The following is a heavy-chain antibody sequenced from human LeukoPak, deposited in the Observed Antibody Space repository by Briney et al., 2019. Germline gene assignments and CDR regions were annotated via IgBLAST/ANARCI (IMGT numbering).Heavy chain of an antibody. CDR1: GYTFTSYD. D-gene: IGHD2-15*01. CDR2: MNPNGGHT. J-gene: IGHJ5*02. Sequence: ASVKVSCKASGYTFTSYDINWVRQATGQGLEWMGWMNPNGGHTGYAQKFQGRVTMTRNTSLSTASMELSSLTSEDTAVYYCARRLLGGSSRQNWFDPWGQGTLVTVSS. V-gene: IGHV1-8*01. CDR3: ARRLLGGSSRQNWFDP.